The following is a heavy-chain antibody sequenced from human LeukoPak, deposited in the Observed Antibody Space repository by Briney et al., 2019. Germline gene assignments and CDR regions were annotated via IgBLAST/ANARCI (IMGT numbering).Heavy chain of an antibody. J-gene: IGHJ6*02. D-gene: IGHD3-10*01. V-gene: IGHV3-13*01. CDR1: GFTFSSYD. CDR3: ARGAYYYGSGRAPSGMDV. Sequence: GGSLRLSCAASGFTFSSYDMHWVRQATGKGLEWVSAIGTAGDTYYPGSVKGRFTISRENAKNSLYLQMNSLRAGDTAVYYCARGAYYYGSGRAPSGMDVWGQGTTVTVSS. CDR2: IGTAGDT.